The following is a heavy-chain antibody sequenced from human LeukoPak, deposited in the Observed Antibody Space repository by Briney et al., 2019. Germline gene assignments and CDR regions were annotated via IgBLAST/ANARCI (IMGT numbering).Heavy chain of an antibody. CDR2: ISYDGSNK. CDR1: GFTFSSYG. J-gene: IGHJ4*02. CDR3: ARGTHWGSFDY. D-gene: IGHD7-27*01. Sequence: GRSLRLSCAASGFTFSSYGMHWVRQAPGKGLEWVAVISYDGSNKYYADSVKGRFTISRDNSKNTLYLQMNSLRAEDTAVYYCARGTHWGSFDYWGQGTLVTVSS. V-gene: IGHV3-30*03.